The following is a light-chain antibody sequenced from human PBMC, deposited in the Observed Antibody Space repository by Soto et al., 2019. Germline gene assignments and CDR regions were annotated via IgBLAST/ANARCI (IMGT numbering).Light chain of an antibody. CDR3: QSFDSHVLGLL. V-gene: IGLV1-40*01. CDR2: SNA. J-gene: IGLJ2*01. CDR1: NSSIGAGHH. Sequence: QSVLTQPPSVTGAPGQRVTISCSGSNSSIGAGHHVNWYQRFPGSAPKLLIYSNAARPSGVPDRFSGSKSGTSASLAITGLQAEDEADYYCQSFDSHVLGLLFGVGTKLTVL.